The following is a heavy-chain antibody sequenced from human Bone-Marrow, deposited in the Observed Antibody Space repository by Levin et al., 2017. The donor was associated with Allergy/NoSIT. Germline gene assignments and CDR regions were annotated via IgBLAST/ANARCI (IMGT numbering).Heavy chain of an antibody. CDR3: ARDYDFWSGHKYYFGMDV. CDR1: GFTFSSYW. V-gene: IGHV3-74*01. J-gene: IGHJ6*02. CDR2: INSDGTTT. Sequence: ASVKVSCAASGFTFSSYWMHWVRQAPGKGLVWISRINSDGTTTTYADSVRGRFTISRDNAKNTLYLQMNSLRAEDTAVYYCARDYDFWSGHKYYFGMDVWGQGTTVTVSS. D-gene: IGHD3-3*01.